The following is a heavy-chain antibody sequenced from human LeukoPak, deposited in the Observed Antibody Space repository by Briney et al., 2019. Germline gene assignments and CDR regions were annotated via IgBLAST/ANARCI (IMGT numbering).Heavy chain of an antibody. CDR1: GGSISTFS. CDR3: ARDAGGTWFDP. J-gene: IGHJ5*02. CDR2: VNSNGGT. Sequence: SETLSLTCTVSGGSISTFSWNWIRQPQGKELEWIGYVNSNGGTYNNPSLKSRVTVSLDMSKNQFSLKLSSATAADTAVYYCARDAGGTWFDPWGQGILVTVSS. V-gene: IGHV4-59*01.